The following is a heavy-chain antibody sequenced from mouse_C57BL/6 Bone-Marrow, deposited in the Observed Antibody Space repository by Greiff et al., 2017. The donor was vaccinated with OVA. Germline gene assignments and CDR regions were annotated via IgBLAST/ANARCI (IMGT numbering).Heavy chain of an antibody. J-gene: IGHJ2*01. CDR3: AGYYFDY. Sequence: DVHLVESGPGLVKPSQSLSLTCSVTGYSITSGYYWNWIRQFPGNKLEWMGYISYDGSNNYNPSLKNRISITRDTSKNQFFLKLNSVTTEDTATYYCAGYYFDYWGQGTTLTVSS. CDR2: ISYDGSN. V-gene: IGHV3-6*01. CDR1: GYSITSGYY. D-gene: IGHD2-2*01.